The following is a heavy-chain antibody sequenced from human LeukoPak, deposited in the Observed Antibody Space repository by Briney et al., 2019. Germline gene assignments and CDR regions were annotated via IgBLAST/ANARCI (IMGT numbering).Heavy chain of an antibody. V-gene: IGHV1-46*01. CDR2: IRFGGGTT. J-gene: IGHJ4*02. Sequence: GASVKVACKASAHTFPIDYMYWVRQAPGQGLEWVGMIRFGGGTTSYEPKFQGRVTMTWDSSASTVYMELNSLKSEDTAMFYCARDRCSGGICYSSLVYWGQGTLVTVSS. D-gene: IGHD2-15*01. CDR1: AHTFPIDY. CDR3: ARDRCSGGICYSSLVY.